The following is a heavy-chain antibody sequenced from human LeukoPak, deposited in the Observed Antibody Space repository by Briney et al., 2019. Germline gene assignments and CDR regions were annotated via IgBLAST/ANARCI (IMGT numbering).Heavy chain of an antibody. CDR2: ISQSGIS. V-gene: IGHV4-34*01. Sequence: SETVSLTCAVHGATFSGYHWSWIRQPPGKGLEWIGKISQSGISNFNPSLKSRVTMSLDTSKVQISLVLNSVTAADTAVYFCARKWDYDPLTGYYDWYFDLWGRGTLVTVFS. CDR3: ARKWDYDPLTGYYDWYFDL. CDR1: GATFSGYH. J-gene: IGHJ2*01. D-gene: IGHD3-9*01.